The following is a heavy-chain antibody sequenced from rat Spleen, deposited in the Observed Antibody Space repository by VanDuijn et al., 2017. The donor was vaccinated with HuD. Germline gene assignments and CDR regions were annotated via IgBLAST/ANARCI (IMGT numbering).Heavy chain of an antibody. Sequence: EVQLVESGGGLVQPGRSLKLSCAASGFIFSNYDMAWVRQAPTKGLEWVASISVSGGSSYYRDSVKGRFTLSRDNAKSTLYLQMDSLRSEDTATYYCATAGTRVSRFAYWGQGTLVTVSS. CDR2: ISVSGGSS. CDR1: GFIFSNYD. D-gene: IGHD1-4*01. CDR3: ATAGTRVSRFAY. J-gene: IGHJ3*01. V-gene: IGHV5-19*01.